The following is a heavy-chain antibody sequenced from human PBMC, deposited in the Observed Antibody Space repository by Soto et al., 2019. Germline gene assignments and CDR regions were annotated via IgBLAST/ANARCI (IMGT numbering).Heavy chain of an antibody. J-gene: IGHJ6*02. V-gene: IGHV2-5*02. CDR2: VYWDDDK. CDR3: VQTRCGGDCLQSYSSHSYYGLDV. CDR1: GLSLSTIGEG. Sequence: QITLKESGPTLVKPTQTLTVTCTFSGLSLSTIGEGVGWIRQPPGKALEWLALVYWDDDKRYSPSLKSRLTITKDTSVNQVVLTMTNMGPVDTATYYCVQTRCGGDCLQSYSSHSYYGLDVWGQGTTVTVSS. D-gene: IGHD2-21*02.